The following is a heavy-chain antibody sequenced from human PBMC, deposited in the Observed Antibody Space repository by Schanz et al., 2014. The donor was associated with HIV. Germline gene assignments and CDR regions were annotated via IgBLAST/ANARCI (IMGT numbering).Heavy chain of an antibody. CDR3: ARETSGFSTSWPPRYHYYGMDV. J-gene: IGHJ6*02. CDR2: ISGSGGST. CDR1: GFTFSSYA. V-gene: IGHV3-23*01. D-gene: IGHD6-13*01. Sequence: EVQLLESGGGLVHPGGSLRLSCAASGFTFSSYAMNWVRQPPGKGLEWVSAISGSGGSTYYADSVKGRFTISRDDSKNTVYLQMNSLRAEDTAVYYCARETSGFSTSWPPRYHYYGMDVWGQGTTVTVSS.